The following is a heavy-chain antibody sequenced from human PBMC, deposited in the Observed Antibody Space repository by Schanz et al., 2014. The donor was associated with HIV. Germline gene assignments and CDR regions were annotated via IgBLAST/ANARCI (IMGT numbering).Heavy chain of an antibody. V-gene: IGHV3-23*01. CDR1: GFNFNNYA. Sequence: EVQLLESGGGLEQPGGSLRLSCAASGFNFNNYAMTWVRQAPGKGLEWVSSISESGGRTYYADSVNGRFTISRDNSKNTLYLQMNSLRPEDTAVYYCAKDKSRHTYSSSSIFDPWGQGTLVTVSS. J-gene: IGHJ5*02. CDR3: AKDKSRHTYSSSSIFDP. D-gene: IGHD6-13*01. CDR2: ISESGGRT.